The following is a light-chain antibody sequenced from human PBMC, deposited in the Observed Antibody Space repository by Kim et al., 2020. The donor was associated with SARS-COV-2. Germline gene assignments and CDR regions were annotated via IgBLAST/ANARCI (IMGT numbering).Light chain of an antibody. V-gene: IGKV1-39*01. CDR1: QNIATY. CDR3: QQSYTTPPYT. J-gene: IGKJ2*01. CDR2: AAS. Sequence: ASVGDRVIITCRASQNIATYLNWYQQRPGKAPKLLIYAASSLQSGVPLRFSGSGSGTDFTLTISSLQPEDFATYFCQQSYTTPPYTFGQGTKLEI.